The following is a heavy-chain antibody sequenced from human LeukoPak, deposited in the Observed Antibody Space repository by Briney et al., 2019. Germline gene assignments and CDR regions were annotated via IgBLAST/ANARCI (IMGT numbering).Heavy chain of an antibody. CDR2: IKQDGSEK. J-gene: IGHJ3*02. CDR1: GFTFSSYW. V-gene: IGHV3-7*05. CDR3: ARFITVVTSGAFDI. Sequence: GGSLRLSCAASGFTFSSYWMSWVRQAPGKGLEWVANIKQDGSEKYYADSVKGRFSISRDNAKNSLYLQMNSLRAEDSAVYYCARFITVVTSGAFDIWGQGTMVTVSS. D-gene: IGHD4-23*01.